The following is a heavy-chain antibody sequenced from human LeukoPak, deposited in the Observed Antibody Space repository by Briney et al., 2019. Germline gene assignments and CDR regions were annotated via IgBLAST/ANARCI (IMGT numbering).Heavy chain of an antibody. V-gene: IGHV4-59*08. D-gene: IGHD5-24*01. Sequence: SETLSLTCTVSGDSISGNYWTWIRQPPGKGLEWIGYIYYSGSTNYNASLKSRVTISVDTSKNQFSLKLSSVTAADTAVYYCGRLGDGDNLRYFDYWGQGTLVTVSS. CDR2: IYYSGST. CDR3: GRLGDGDNLRYFDY. J-gene: IGHJ4*02. CDR1: GDSISGNY.